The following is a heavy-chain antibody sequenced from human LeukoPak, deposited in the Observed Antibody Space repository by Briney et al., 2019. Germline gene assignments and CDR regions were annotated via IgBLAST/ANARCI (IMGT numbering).Heavy chain of an antibody. Sequence: ASVKVSCKVSGYTLTELSMHWVRQAPGKGLEWMGGFDPEDGETIYAQKFQGRVTITEDTSTDTAYMELSSLRSEDTAVYYCATGRQRYYYGSGSLDYWGQGTLVTVSS. V-gene: IGHV1-24*01. J-gene: IGHJ4*02. D-gene: IGHD3-10*01. CDR1: GYTLTELS. CDR3: ATGRQRYYYGSGSLDY. CDR2: FDPEDGET.